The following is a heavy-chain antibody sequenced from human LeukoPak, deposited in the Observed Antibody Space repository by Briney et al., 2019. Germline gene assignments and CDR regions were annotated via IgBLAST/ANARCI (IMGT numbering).Heavy chain of an antibody. J-gene: IGHJ4*02. Sequence: GGSLRLSCVASGFTFSSYSMNWVRQAPGKGLEWVSSISSSSSYIYYADSVKGRFTISRDNAKNSLYLQTNSLRAEDTAVYYCAGSYGGNTIDYWGQGTLVTVSS. V-gene: IGHV3-21*01. CDR3: AGSYGGNTIDY. CDR1: GFTFSSYS. D-gene: IGHD4-23*01. CDR2: ISSSSSYI.